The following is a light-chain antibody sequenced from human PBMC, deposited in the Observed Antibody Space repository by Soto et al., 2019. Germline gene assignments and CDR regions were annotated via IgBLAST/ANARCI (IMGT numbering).Light chain of an antibody. V-gene: IGKV3-15*01. Sequence: EIVMTQSPATLSVSPGERATLSCRASQSVSSNLAWYQQKPGQAPMLLIYGASTRATGIPARFSGSGSGTEVTLTISSLQSEDFAVYYWQQYNNWPWTFGHGTKVEIK. CDR3: QQYNNWPWT. CDR1: QSVSSN. J-gene: IGKJ1*01. CDR2: GAS.